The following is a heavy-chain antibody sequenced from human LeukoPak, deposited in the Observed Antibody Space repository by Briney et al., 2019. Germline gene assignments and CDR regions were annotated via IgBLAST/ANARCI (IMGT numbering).Heavy chain of an antibody. CDR2: IIPILGIA. CDR3: ARGPYDFWSGYSYDY. D-gene: IGHD3-3*01. J-gene: IGHJ4*02. V-gene: IGHV1-69*04. Sequence: ASVKVSCKASGGTFSSYAISWVRQAPGQGLEWMGRIIPILGIANYAQKFQGRVTITADKSTSTAYMELSSLRSEDTAVYYCARGPYDFWSGYSYDYWGQGTLVTVSS. CDR1: GGTFSSYA.